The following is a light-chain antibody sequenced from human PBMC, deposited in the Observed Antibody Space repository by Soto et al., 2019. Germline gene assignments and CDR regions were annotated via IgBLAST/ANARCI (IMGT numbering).Light chain of an antibody. CDR2: GAS. Sequence: EIVMTQSPATLSVSPGERATLSCRASQSVSSNLAWYQQKPGQAPRLLISGASTRATGIPARFSGSGSGTEFTLTISSLQSEDFAVYYGQQYNNWPPMYTFGQGTKLEIK. CDR3: QQYNNWPPMYT. J-gene: IGKJ2*01. V-gene: IGKV3-15*01. CDR1: QSVSSN.